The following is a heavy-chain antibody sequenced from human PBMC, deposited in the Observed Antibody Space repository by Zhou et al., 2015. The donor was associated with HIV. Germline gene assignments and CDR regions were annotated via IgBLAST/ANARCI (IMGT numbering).Heavy chain of an antibody. V-gene: IGHV1-18*01. CDR2: ISAHSGDT. D-gene: IGHD6-19*01. Sequence: QVQLVQSGAEVKKPGASVKVSCKASGYTFTTYGISWVRQAPGQGLEWMGWISAHSGDTNYAQKLQARVTMTTDTSTNTAYMELRSLKSDDTAVYYCARKVAGVFFDYWGQGSLVTVSS. CDR3: ARKVAGVFFDY. J-gene: IGHJ4*02. CDR1: GYTFTTYG.